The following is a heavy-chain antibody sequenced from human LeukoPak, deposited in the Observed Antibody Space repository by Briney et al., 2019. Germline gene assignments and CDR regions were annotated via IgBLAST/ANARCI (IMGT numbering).Heavy chain of an antibody. D-gene: IGHD6-13*01. CDR2: ISSSSSTI. J-gene: IGHJ4*02. V-gene: IGHV3-48*02. CDR3: ARGPYSSSWYFDY. Sequence: PWGSLRLSCAASGFTFSSYSMNWVRQAPGKGLEWVSYISSSSSTIYYADSVKGRFTISRDNAKNSLYLQMNSLRDEDTAVYYCARGPYSSSWYFDYWGQGTLVTVSS. CDR1: GFTFSSYS.